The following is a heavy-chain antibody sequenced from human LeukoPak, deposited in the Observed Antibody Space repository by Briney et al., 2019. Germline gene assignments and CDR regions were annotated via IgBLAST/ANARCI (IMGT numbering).Heavy chain of an antibody. CDR2: IHPSGGST. CDR3: ARTAARRFDY. CDR1: GYTFTSFF. V-gene: IGHV1-46*01. D-gene: IGHD6-6*01. Sequence: ASVKVSCKASGYTFTSFFMHWVRQALGQGLEWMGVIHPSGGSTTYAQKFQGRVTMTRDTSTSTVYMELSSLRSDDTAVYYCARTAARRFDYWGQGTLVTVSS. J-gene: IGHJ4*02.